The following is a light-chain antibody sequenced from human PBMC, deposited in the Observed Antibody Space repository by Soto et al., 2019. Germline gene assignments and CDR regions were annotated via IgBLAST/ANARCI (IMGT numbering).Light chain of an antibody. CDR2: EVV. CDR1: SSDVGGYNY. Sequence: QSVLTQPPSASGSPGQSVTISCTGTSSDVGGYNYVSWYQQHPGAAPKLMIYEVVKRPSGVPDRFSGSKSGNTASLTVSGLQAEDESDYYCSSYGGDNNVVFGGGTLLTVL. V-gene: IGLV2-8*01. CDR3: SSYGGDNNVV. J-gene: IGLJ2*01.